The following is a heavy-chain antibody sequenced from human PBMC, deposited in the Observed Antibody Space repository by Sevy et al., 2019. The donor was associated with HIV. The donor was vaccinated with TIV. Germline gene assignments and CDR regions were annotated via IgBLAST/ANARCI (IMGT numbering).Heavy chain of an antibody. CDR2: ISGGGSYR. D-gene: IGHD4-17*01. CDR3: ARVRVLYGDWYIDY. Sequence: GGSLRLSCAASGFTFTTYSMTWVRQAPGEGLGWVSSISGGGSYRYYADSVKGRFTISRDNAKNSQYLHMNSLRAEDTAVYYCARVRVLYGDWYIDYWGQGTLVTVSS. CDR1: GFTFTTYS. J-gene: IGHJ4*02. V-gene: IGHV3-21*04.